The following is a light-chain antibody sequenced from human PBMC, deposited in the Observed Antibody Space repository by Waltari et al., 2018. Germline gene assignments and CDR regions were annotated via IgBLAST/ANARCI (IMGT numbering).Light chain of an antibody. V-gene: IGKV1-5*03. Sequence: DIQMTQSPSTLSASVGDRGTITCRASQSISSWLAWYQQKPGQAPKLLIYKASSLESGVPSRFSGSGSGTEFTLTISSLQPDDFATYYCQHPGTFGQGTKVEIK. CDR3: QHPGT. CDR1: QSISSW. CDR2: KAS. J-gene: IGKJ1*01.